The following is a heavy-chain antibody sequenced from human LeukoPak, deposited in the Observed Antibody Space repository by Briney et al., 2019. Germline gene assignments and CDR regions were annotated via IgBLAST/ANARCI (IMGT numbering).Heavy chain of an antibody. CDR2: ISSSSSYT. Sequence: GGSLRLSCTASGFTFSDYWMTWVRQAPGKGLEWVSYISSSSSYTNYADSVKGRFTISRDNAKNSLYLQMNSLRAEDTAVYYCARGPILYYYYGMDVWGKGTAVTVSS. CDR3: ARGPILYYYYGMDV. D-gene: IGHD2/OR15-2a*01. V-gene: IGHV3-11*06. CDR1: GFTFSDYW. J-gene: IGHJ6*04.